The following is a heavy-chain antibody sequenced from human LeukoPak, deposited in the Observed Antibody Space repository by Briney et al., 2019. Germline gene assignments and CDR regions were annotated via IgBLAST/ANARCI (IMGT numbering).Heavy chain of an antibody. J-gene: IGHJ4*02. Sequence: GASVKVSCKASGYTFTSYGISWVRQAPGQGLEWMGWINPNSGGTNYAQKFQGRVTMTRDTSISTAYMELSRLRSDDTAVYYCARDLDQEVHPLDYWGQGTLVTVSS. CDR3: ARDLDQEVHPLDY. D-gene: IGHD3/OR15-3a*01. CDR1: GYTFTSYG. V-gene: IGHV1-2*02. CDR2: INPNSGGT.